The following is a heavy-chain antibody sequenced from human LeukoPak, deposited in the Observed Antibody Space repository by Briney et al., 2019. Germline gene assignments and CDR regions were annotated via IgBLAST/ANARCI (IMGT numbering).Heavy chain of an antibody. V-gene: IGHV3-48*02. D-gene: IGHD4-23*01. CDR3: ARHDFGGNSGDY. CDR2: IGTSSGTI. J-gene: IGHJ4*02. Sequence: GGSLRLSCAASGFTFSSYGMNWVRQAPGKGLEWVSYIGTSSGTIYYADSVKGRFTISRDNARNSLYLQMNSLRDEDTAVYYCARHDFGGNSGDYWGQGTLVTVSS. CDR1: GFTFSSYG.